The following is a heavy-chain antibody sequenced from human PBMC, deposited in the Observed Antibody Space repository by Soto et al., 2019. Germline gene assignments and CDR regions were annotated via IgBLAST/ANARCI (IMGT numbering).Heavy chain of an antibody. CDR1: GFTFSSYG. V-gene: IGHV3-33*01. D-gene: IGHD6-6*01. J-gene: IGHJ6*02. CDR3: ARELRSSSSMDV. Sequence: QVQLVESGGGVVQPGRSLRLSCAASGFTFSSYGMHWVRQAPGKGLEWVAVIWYDGSNKYYADSVKGRFTISRDNSKNTLYLQMNSLRAEDTAVYYCARELRSSSSMDVWGQGTTVTVSS. CDR2: IWYDGSNK.